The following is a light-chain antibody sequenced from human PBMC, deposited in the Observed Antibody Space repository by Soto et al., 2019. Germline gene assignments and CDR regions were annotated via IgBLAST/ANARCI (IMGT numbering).Light chain of an antibody. CDR1: QSVSSSY. CDR2: GAS. V-gene: IGKV3-20*01. Sequence: EIVLTQSPGTLPLSPGERATLSCMARQSVSSSYLAWYQHNPGQAPRLLIYGASSRATGMPDRFSGSGSGTDFTLTISRLEPEDFAVYYCQQYGSSPQTFGPGPKGEF. J-gene: IGKJ1*01. CDR3: QQYGSSPQT.